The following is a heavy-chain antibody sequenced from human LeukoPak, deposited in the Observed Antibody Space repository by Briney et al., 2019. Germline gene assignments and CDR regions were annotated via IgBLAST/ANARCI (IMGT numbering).Heavy chain of an antibody. CDR1: GGSFSGYH. D-gene: IGHD3-10*01. CDR3: ARENYYGSGTFYSHHGMDV. CDR2: INHYEST. J-gene: IGHJ6*02. V-gene: IGHV4-34*01. Sequence: SETLSLTCAVYGGSFSGYHWSWIRQPPGKGLEWIGEINHYESTNYNPSLKSRATISVDTSKNQFSLKLSSVTAAETAVYYCARENYYGSGTFYSHHGMDVWGQGTTVTVSS.